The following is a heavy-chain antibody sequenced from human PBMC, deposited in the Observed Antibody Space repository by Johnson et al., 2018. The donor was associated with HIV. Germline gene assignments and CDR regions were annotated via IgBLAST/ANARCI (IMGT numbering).Heavy chain of an antibody. V-gene: IGHV3-53*01. CDR2: IYSGGTT. Sequence: VQLVESGGGVVQPGRSLRLSCAVSGFTVSSNYMSWVRQGPGKGLEWVSVIYSGGTTNYADSVKGRFTISRDNSKNTLYLQMNNLRAEDTAVYYCARDPSRSPGAFDIWGQGTMVTVSS. J-gene: IGHJ3*02. CDR3: ARDPSRSPGAFDI. CDR1: GFTVSSNY.